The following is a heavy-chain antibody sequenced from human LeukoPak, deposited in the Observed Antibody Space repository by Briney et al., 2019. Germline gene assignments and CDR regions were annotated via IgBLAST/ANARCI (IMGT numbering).Heavy chain of an antibody. V-gene: IGHV3-30*18. CDR3: AKGVTIFGVVRYSDY. J-gene: IGHJ4*02. Sequence: GGSLRLSCAASRFTFRNYGMHWVRQAPGKGLEWVAVISNDGSNKYYADSVKGRFTISRDNSKNTLYLQMNSLRAEDTAVYYCAKGVTIFGVVRYSDYWGQGTQVTVSS. CDR2: ISNDGSNK. CDR1: RFTFRNYG. D-gene: IGHD3-3*01.